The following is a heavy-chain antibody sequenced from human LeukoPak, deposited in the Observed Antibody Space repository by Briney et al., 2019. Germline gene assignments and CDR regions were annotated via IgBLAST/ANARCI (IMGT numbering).Heavy chain of an antibody. CDR3: ARGYSYGFPTDAFDI. Sequence: GGSLRLSCAASGFTFSSSGMNWVRQAPGKGLEWVSSISSSSSYIYYADSVKGRFTISRDNAKNSLYLQMNSLRAEDTAVYYCARGYSYGFPTDAFDIWGQGTMVTVSS. D-gene: IGHD5-18*01. V-gene: IGHV3-21*01. CDR2: ISSSSSYI. CDR1: GFTFSSSG. J-gene: IGHJ3*02.